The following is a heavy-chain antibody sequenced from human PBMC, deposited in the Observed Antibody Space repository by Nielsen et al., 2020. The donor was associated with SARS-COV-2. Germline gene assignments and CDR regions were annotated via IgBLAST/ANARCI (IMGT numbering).Heavy chain of an antibody. Sequence: GESLKISCAASGFTFSSYAMSWVRQAPGKGLEWVSAISGSGGSTYYADSVKGRFTISRDNAKNSLYLQMNSLRADDTAVYYCARAKDSPYSSSWYDFYYYGMDVWGQGTTVTVSS. J-gene: IGHJ6*02. CDR3: ARAKDSPYSSSWYDFYYYGMDV. CDR1: GFTFSSYA. D-gene: IGHD6-13*01. V-gene: IGHV3-23*01. CDR2: ISGSGGST.